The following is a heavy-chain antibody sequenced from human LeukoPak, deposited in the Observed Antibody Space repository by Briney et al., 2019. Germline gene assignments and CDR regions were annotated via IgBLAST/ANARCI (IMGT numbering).Heavy chain of an antibody. V-gene: IGHV1-46*01. CDR2: MHPTGDST. J-gene: IGHJ5*02. Sequence: ASVTVSCTASGYTFTKYYMNWVRQAPGQGLEWMGIMHPTGDSTNYAQKFQGTVTLTRDTSTGTFYMELSSLTSEDTAVYYCARHDFDLPMIYSFFVHWGQGTLVTVSS. CDR3: ARHDFDLPMIYSFFVH. D-gene: IGHD3-3*01. CDR1: GYTFTKYY.